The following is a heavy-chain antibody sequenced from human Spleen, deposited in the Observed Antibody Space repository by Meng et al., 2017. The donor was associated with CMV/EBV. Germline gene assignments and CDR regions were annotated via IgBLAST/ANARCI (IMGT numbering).Heavy chain of an antibody. Sequence: SQTLSLTCAVSGRSFSGFYWSWIRQPPGKGLEWIGEINHSGTTNYNPSLKSRVTISGDTSRNHFSLNLTSVTAADTAVYYCARFTRYYDILTGSGYFESWGQGTLVTVSS. CDR3: ARFTRYYDILTGSGYFES. J-gene: IGHJ4*02. CDR1: GRSFSGFY. V-gene: IGHV4-34*01. CDR2: INHSGTT. D-gene: IGHD3-9*01.